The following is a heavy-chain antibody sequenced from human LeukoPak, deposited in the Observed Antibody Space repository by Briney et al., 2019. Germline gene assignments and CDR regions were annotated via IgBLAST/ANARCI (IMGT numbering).Heavy chain of an antibody. CDR2: IDPSDSYT. D-gene: IGHD6-13*01. Sequence: GESLKISFKGSGYSFTTYWISWVRQMPGKGLEWMGRIDPSDSYTNYSPSFQGHVTISADKSFSTAYLQWTSLKASDTAMYYCARHAKAYGSSCDYWGQGTLVTVSS. CDR3: ARHAKAYGSSCDY. V-gene: IGHV5-10-1*01. J-gene: IGHJ4*02. CDR1: GYSFTTYW.